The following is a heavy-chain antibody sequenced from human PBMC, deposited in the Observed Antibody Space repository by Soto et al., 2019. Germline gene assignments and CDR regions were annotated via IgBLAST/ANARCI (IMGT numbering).Heavy chain of an antibody. CDR2: IYYSGST. Sequence: QLQLQESGPGLVKPSETLSLTCTVSGGSISRSSYYWGWIRQPPGKGLEWIGSIYYSGSTQYNPSPXSXAXLXIDTSKNPFSLKLSAVTAADTAVYYCATLWFGEADYWGQGTLVTVSS. J-gene: IGHJ4*02. D-gene: IGHD3-10*01. V-gene: IGHV4-39*01. CDR3: ATLWFGEADY. CDR1: GGSISRSSYY.